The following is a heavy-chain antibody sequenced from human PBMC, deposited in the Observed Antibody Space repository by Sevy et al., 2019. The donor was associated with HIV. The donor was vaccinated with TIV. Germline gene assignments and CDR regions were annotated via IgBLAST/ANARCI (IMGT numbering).Heavy chain of an antibody. CDR3: AKEPAAYYYDSSGYFYFDY. J-gene: IGHJ4*02. D-gene: IGHD3-22*01. CDR2: ISGSGGST. Sequence: RGSLRLSCAASGFTFSSYAMSWVRQAPGKGLEWVSAISGSGGSTYYADSVKGRFTISRDNSKNTLYLQMNSLRAEDTAVYYCAKEPAAYYYDSSGYFYFDYWGQGTLVTVSS. V-gene: IGHV3-23*01. CDR1: GFTFSSYA.